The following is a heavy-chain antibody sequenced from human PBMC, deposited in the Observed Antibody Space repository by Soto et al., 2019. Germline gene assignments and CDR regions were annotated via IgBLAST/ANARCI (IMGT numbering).Heavy chain of an antibody. D-gene: IGHD2-2*01. CDR3: AKDKIFAGYCSSTSCYFGAFDI. J-gene: IGHJ3*02. CDR2: ISYDGSNK. CDR1: GFTFSSYG. Sequence: QVQLVESGGGVVQPGRSLRLSCAASGFTFSSYGMHWVRQAPGKGLEWVAVISYDGSNKYYADSVKGRFTISRDNSKNTLYLQMNSLRAADTAVYYCAKDKIFAGYCSSTSCYFGAFDIWGQGTMVTVSS. V-gene: IGHV3-30*18.